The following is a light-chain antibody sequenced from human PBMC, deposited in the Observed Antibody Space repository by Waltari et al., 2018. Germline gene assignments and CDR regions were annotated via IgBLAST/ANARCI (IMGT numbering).Light chain of an antibody. V-gene: IGKV1-39*01. Sequence: DIQMTQSPSSLSASIGDRVTITCRPSQSINNFLNWYQQKPGKAPKLLIYAASTLQSGVPSLFSGSGSETHFTLTISSLQPEDVAAYYCQQSYSPRTFGGGTNVEIK. CDR1: QSINNF. CDR2: AAS. J-gene: IGKJ4*01. CDR3: QQSYSPRT.